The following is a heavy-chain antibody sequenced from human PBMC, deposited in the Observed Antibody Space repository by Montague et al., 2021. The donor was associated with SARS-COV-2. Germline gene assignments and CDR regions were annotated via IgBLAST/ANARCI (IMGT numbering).Heavy chain of an antibody. CDR3: ARGRDPSGTYYLPY. CDR1: GDSISSGDYY. CDR2: IYTSGST. Sequence: TLSLTCAVSGDSISSGDYYWSWIRQPAGKGLEWIGRIYTSGSTKYNPSLNSQVTILVDTSKNQFSLNLSSVTAAATAVYYCARGRDPSGTYYLPYWGQGTLVTVSS. D-gene: IGHD3-10*01. J-gene: IGHJ4*02. V-gene: IGHV4-61*02.